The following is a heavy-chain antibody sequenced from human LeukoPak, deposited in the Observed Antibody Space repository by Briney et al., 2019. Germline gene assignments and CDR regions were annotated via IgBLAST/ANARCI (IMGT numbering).Heavy chain of an antibody. CDR3: ARGLYCGGDCYPDGFDI. Sequence: SEILSLTCTVSGGSITTYFWSWIRQAPGKGLEWIGFINYSGSTNSNPALKSRLTMSIDTSRNHFSLKLSSVTAADTAVYYCARGLYCGGDCYPDGFDIWGQGTMVTVSS. D-gene: IGHD2-21*02. J-gene: IGHJ3*02. CDR2: INYSGST. CDR1: GGSITTYF. V-gene: IGHV4-59*01.